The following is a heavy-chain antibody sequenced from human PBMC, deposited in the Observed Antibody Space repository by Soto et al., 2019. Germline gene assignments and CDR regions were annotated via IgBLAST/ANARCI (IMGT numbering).Heavy chain of an antibody. CDR1: GGTFSSYA. CDR3: ARDRGRYYDILTGYPYYFDY. V-gene: IGHV1-69*01. CDR2: IIPIFGTA. D-gene: IGHD3-9*01. J-gene: IGHJ4*02. Sequence: QVQLVQSGAEVKKPGSSVKVSYKASGGTFSSYAISWVRQAPGQGLEWMGEIIPIFGTANYAQKFQGRVTITADESTSTAYMELSSLRSEDTAVYYCARDRGRYYDILTGYPYYFDYWGQGTLVTVSS.